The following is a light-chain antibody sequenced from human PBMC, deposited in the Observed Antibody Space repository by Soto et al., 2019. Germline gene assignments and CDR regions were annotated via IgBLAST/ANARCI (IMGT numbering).Light chain of an antibody. CDR1: SSNIGAGYD. CDR2: GNS. J-gene: IGLJ3*02. Sequence: QSVRTQPPSVSGAPGQRVTISCTGSSSNIGAGYDVHWYQQLPGTAPKLLIYGNSNRPSGVPDRFSGSKSGTSASLAITGLQAEDEAEYYCQSYDSSLSGSVFGGGTKLTVL. CDR3: QSYDSSLSGSV. V-gene: IGLV1-40*01.